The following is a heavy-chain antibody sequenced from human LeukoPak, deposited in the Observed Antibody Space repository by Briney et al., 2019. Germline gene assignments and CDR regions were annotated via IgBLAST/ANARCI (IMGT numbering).Heavy chain of an antibody. V-gene: IGHV3-64D*06. Sequence: GGSLRLSCSASGFTFSRYAMHWVRQAPGKGLEYVSAISSSGGSTYYADSVKGRFTISRDNSKDTLYLQMSSLRAEDTTVYYCVNSAGFDWLSPLDAFDIWGQGTMVTVSS. CDR2: ISSSGGST. CDR1: GFTFSRYA. J-gene: IGHJ3*02. D-gene: IGHD3-9*01. CDR3: VNSAGFDWLSPLDAFDI.